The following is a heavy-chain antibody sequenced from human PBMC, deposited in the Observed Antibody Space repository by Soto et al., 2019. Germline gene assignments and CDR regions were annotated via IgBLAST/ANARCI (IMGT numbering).Heavy chain of an antibody. CDR1: GDSISSFY. Sequence: QKPGPGLVNPWEPLSLPCAVSGDSISSFYCMWIRQPPGKGLESIGYLYYGRSANYNPSLKSRVTLSVDTSTNQCSLTLSSMTAADTAVYYCALRSMAVVPEYWGQGTLVTVSS. CDR3: ALRSMAVVPEY. D-gene: IGHD3-22*01. V-gene: IGHV4-59*01. CDR2: LYYGRSA. J-gene: IGHJ4*02.